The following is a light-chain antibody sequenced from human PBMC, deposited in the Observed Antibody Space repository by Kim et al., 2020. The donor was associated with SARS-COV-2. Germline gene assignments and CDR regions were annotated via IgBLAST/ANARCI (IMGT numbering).Light chain of an antibody. V-gene: IGKV3-20*01. Sequence: ENVLTQSPGTLSLSPGERATLSCRASHSVSSNFLAWYQQKAGQAPRLVIYSASSRASGIPDRFSGSGSGTDFTLTISTLEPEDFAVYYCQQYATSPETFGQGTKVDIK. CDR2: SAS. CDR3: QQYATSPET. CDR1: HSVSSNF. J-gene: IGKJ1*01.